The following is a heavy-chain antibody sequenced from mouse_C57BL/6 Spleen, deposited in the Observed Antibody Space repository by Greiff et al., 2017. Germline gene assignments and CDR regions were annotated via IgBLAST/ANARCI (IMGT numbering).Heavy chain of an antibody. CDR2: IDPPGSYT. Sequence: VQLQQSGAELVMPGASVKLSCKASGYTFTSYWMHWVKQRPGQGLEWIGEIDPPGSYTNYNQKFKGKSTLTVDKSSSTAYMQLSSLTSEVSAVYCCARRYYGYGGFDYWGQGTTLTVSS. J-gene: IGHJ2*01. CDR3: ARRYYGYGGFDY. V-gene: IGHV1-69*01. D-gene: IGHD2-2*01. CDR1: GYTFTSYW.